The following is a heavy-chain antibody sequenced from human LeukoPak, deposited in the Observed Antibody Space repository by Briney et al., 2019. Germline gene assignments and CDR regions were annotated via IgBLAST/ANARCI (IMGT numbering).Heavy chain of an antibody. V-gene: IGHV1-18*01. Sequence: GASVKVSCKASGYTFTSYGISWVRQAPGQGLEWMGWISAYNGNTNYAQKLQGRVAMTTDTSTSTAYMELRSLRSDDTAVYYCARVGLTGTSNLPRMFDYWGQGPWSPSPQ. CDR3: ARVGLTGTSNLPRMFDY. CDR2: ISAYNGNT. J-gene: IGHJ4*02. CDR1: GYTFTSYG. D-gene: IGHD1-20*01.